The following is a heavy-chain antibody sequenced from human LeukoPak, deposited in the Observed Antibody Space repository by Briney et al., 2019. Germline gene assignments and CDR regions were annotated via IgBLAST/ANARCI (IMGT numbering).Heavy chain of an antibody. Sequence: PSETLSLTCTVSGGSIITISYYWGWIRQPPGKGLEWIGSMSYSGSPFYNPSLKSRVTISVDTSRNQLSLKLISVTAADTAVYYCAREAIHYLSDAFDVWGQGTMVTVSS. CDR2: MSYSGSP. V-gene: IGHV4-39*02. J-gene: IGHJ3*01. CDR3: AREAIHYLSDAFDV. CDR1: GGSIITISYY. D-gene: IGHD3-10*01.